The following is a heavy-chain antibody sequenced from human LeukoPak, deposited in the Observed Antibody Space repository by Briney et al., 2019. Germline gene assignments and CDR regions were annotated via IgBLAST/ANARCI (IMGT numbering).Heavy chain of an antibody. J-gene: IGHJ6*03. CDR1: GYTFTGYH. CDR3: AREGGILTGYEDYMDV. D-gene: IGHD3-9*01. Sequence: GASVKVSRKSSGYTFTGYHMHWVRQPPGQGLEWMGRINPNSGGTNYAQKLQGRVTMTRDTSISTDYMELSRLRSDDTEVYYCAREGGILTGYEDYMDVWGKGTTVTVSS. CDR2: INPNSGGT. V-gene: IGHV1-2*05.